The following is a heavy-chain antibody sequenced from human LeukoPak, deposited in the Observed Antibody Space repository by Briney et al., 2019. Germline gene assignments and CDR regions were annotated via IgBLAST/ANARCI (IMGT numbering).Heavy chain of an antibody. CDR3: ARVSGGVAATPPFDY. J-gene: IGHJ4*02. CDR2: INPNSGGT. CDR1: GYTFTVYY. Sequence: ASVKVSCKASGYTFTVYYMHWVRQAPGQGLEWMGWINPNSGGTNYTQKFQGRVTMTRDTSISTAYMALSRLRSDETAVYYCARVSGGVAATPPFDYWGQGTLVTVSS. D-gene: IGHD2-15*01. V-gene: IGHV1-2*02.